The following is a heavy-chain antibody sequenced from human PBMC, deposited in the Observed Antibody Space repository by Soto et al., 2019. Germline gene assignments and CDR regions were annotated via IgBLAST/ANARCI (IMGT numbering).Heavy chain of an antibody. CDR3: AKGGYCTNGVCQGFQH. CDR2: ISGSGGST. CDR1: GFTFSSYA. J-gene: IGHJ1*01. D-gene: IGHD2-8*01. Sequence: GGSLRLSCAASGFTFSSYAMSWVRQAPGKGLEWVSAISGSGGSTYYADFVKGRFTISRDNSKNTLYLQMNSLRAEDTAVYYCAKGGYCTNGVCQGFQHWGQGTLVTVSS. V-gene: IGHV3-23*01.